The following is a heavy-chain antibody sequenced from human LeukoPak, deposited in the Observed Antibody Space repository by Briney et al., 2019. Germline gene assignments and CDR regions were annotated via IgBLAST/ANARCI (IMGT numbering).Heavy chain of an antibody. J-gene: IGHJ6*03. D-gene: IGHD5-24*01. CDR1: VGSISDDY. V-gene: IGHV4-4*07. CDR2: MYPSVIT. CDR3: AREGANGWNYLYYMDV. Sequence: SETLSLTCTVSVGSISDDYGSWIRQPAGKGLECIVRMYPSVITKYNPYLMSRVNISGDRSKNQFSLRLKSVTAADTAVYYCAREGANGWNYLYYMDVWVKGTAVIVSS.